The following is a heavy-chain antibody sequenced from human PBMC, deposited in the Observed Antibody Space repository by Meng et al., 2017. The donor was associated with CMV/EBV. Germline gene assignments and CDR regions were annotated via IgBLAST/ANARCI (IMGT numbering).Heavy chain of an antibody. J-gene: IGHJ3*02. Sequence: GESLKISCAASGFTVSSNYMSWVRQAPGKGLEWVSVIYSGGSTYYADSVKGRFTISRDNSKNTLYLQMNSLRAEDTAVYYCASCCSSTSCWNAFDIWGQGTMVTVSS. V-gene: IGHV3-53*01. CDR2: IYSGGST. CDR3: ASCCSSTSCWNAFDI. D-gene: IGHD2-2*01. CDR1: GFTVSSNY.